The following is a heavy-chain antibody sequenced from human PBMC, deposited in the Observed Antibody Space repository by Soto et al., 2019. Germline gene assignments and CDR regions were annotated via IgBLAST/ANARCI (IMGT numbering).Heavy chain of an antibody. CDR3: ARGGIVVVPAAKRPFDY. CDR2: INPSGGST. Sequence: ASVKVSCKASGYTFTSYYMHWVRQAPGQGLEWMGIINPSGGSTSYAQKFQGRVTMTRDTSTSTVYMELSSLRSEDTAVYYCARGGIVVVPAAKRPFDYWGQGTLVTVSS. V-gene: IGHV1-46*03. J-gene: IGHJ4*02. CDR1: GYTFTSYY. D-gene: IGHD2-2*01.